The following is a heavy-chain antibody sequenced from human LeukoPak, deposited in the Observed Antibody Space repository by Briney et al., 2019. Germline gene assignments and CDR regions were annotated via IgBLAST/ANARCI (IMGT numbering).Heavy chain of an antibody. CDR2: IWYDGSNK. J-gene: IGHJ4*02. CDR3: AREDGDGYNCVDY. V-gene: IGHV3-33*08. CDR1: GFTVSSNY. Sequence: PGGSLRLSCAASGFTVSSNYMSWVRQAPGKGLEWVAVIWYDGSNKYYADSVKGRFTVSRDNSKNTLYLQMNSLRAEDTAVYYCAREDGDGYNCVDYWGQGTLVTVSS. D-gene: IGHD5-24*01.